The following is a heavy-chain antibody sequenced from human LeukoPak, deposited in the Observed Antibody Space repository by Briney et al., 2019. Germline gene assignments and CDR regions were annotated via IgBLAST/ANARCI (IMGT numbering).Heavy chain of an antibody. CDR1: GFTFSSYA. CDR3: AKVRQGVGAYYYYYGMDV. Sequence: VGCLRLSCAASGFTFSSYAMSWVRQAPGKGLEWVSAICGSGGSTYYADSVKGRFTISRDNSKNTLYLQMNSLRAEDTAVYYCAKVRQGVGAYYYYYGMDVWGQGTTVTVS. J-gene: IGHJ6*02. V-gene: IGHV3-23*01. CDR2: ICGSGGST. D-gene: IGHD1-26*01.